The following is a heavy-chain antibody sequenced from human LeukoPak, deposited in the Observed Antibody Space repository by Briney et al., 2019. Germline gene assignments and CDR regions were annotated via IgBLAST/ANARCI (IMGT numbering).Heavy chain of an antibody. J-gene: IGHJ4*02. Sequence: SETLSLTCSVSGGSLNRYYWSWIRQPPGGRLEWIGYIYSSGSTSNYNPSLKSRAIILVDGGKNELSLRLSHVTAADTAVYYCVRCRRGPRGGYSDSSGSFDYWGLGTLVTVSS. CDR1: GGSLNRYY. D-gene: IGHD3-22*01. V-gene: IGHV4-59*08. CDR3: VRCRRGPRGGYSDSSGSFDY. CDR2: IYSSGSTS.